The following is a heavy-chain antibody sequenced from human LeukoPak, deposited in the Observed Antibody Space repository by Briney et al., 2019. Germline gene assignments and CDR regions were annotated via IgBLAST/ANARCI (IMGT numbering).Heavy chain of an antibody. CDR3: ARDGDRPSKLWGRWLQPYYFDY. J-gene: IGHJ4*02. Sequence: GGSLRLSCAASGFTFSSYWMSWVRQAPGKGLEWVANIKQDGSEKYYVDSVKGRFTISRDNAKNSLYLQMNSLRAEDTAVYYCARDGDRPSKLWGRWLQPYYFDYWGQGTLVTVSS. CDR2: IKQDGSEK. D-gene: IGHD5-24*01. CDR1: GFTFSSYW. V-gene: IGHV3-7*01.